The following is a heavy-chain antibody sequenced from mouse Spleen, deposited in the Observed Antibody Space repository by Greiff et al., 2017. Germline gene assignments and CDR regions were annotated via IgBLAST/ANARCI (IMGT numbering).Heavy chain of an antibody. V-gene: IGHV1-5*01. Sequence: EVQLQQSGTVLARPGASVKMSCKASGYTFTSYWMHWVKQRPGQGLEWIGAIYPGNSDTSYNQKFKGKAKLTAVTSTSTAYMELSSLTNEDSAVYYCTRSNYRYDGAMDYWGQGTSVTVSS. J-gene: IGHJ4*01. CDR1: GYTFTSYW. CDR2: IYPGNSDT. D-gene: IGHD2-14*01. CDR3: TRSNYRYDGAMDY.